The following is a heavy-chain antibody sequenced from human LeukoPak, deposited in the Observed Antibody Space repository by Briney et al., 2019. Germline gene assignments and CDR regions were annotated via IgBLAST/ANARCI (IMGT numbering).Heavy chain of an antibody. CDR2: INPSGGIT. CDR1: GYIFTSYY. CDR3: ARVPTVTRRGYYFDY. J-gene: IGHJ4*02. D-gene: IGHD4-17*01. V-gene: IGHV1-46*01. Sequence: GASVKVSCKASGYIFTSYYMHWVRQAPGQGLEWMGIINPSGGITSYAQKFQGRVTMTRDTSTSTVYMELSSLRSEDTAVYYCARVPTVTRRGYYFDYWGQGTLVTVSS.